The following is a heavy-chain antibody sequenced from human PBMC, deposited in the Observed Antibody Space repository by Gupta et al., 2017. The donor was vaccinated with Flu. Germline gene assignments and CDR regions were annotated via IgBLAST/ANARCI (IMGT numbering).Heavy chain of an antibody. D-gene: IGHD3-10*01. Sequence: EVQLVESGGGLVQPGGSLRLSCAASGFTFSSHDMHWVRQATGKGLEWVSTIAIAGDTYYSDSVKGRFTISRENAKNSLYLQMNSLRAGDTAVYYCARGYYYASGGLIDYWGQGTLLTVSS. V-gene: IGHV3-13*01. CDR1: GFTFSSHD. CDR2: IAIAGDT. J-gene: IGHJ4*02. CDR3: ARGYYYASGGLIDY.